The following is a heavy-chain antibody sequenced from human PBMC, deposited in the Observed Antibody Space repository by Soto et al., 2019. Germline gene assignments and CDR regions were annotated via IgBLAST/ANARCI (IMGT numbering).Heavy chain of an antibody. V-gene: IGHV4-4*07. Sequence: PSETLSLTCTVSGGSISSYYWSWIRQPAGKGLEWIGRISTTETTNYNPSLKSRVSMSLDTSKGQVSLKLSSVTAADAAVYYCAGNIAAAGRRYYGMDVWGQGTTVTVSS. CDR2: ISTTETT. CDR1: GGSISSYY. J-gene: IGHJ6*02. D-gene: IGHD6-13*01. CDR3: AGNIAAAGRRYYGMDV.